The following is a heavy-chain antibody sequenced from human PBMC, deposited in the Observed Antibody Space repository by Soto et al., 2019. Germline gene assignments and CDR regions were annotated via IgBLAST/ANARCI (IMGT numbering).Heavy chain of an antibody. CDR1: GYTFTTYD. V-gene: IGHV1-18*01. J-gene: IGHJ6*02. CDR2: ISTYNGNT. D-gene: IGHD2-8*01. Sequence: QVQLVQSGAEVKKPGASVKVSCKASGYTFTTYDISWVRQAPGQGLEWMGRISTYNGNTNYPQSLKGRPTKTTDTSTTTAYMELRSLRSDDTAVYYCARDPYHVLMVNAPNLYGMDVWGQGTTVTVSS. CDR3: ARDPYHVLMVNAPNLYGMDV.